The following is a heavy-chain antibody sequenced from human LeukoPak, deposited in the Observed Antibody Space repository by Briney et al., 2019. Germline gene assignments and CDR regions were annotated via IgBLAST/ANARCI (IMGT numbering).Heavy chain of an antibody. D-gene: IGHD1-7*01. V-gene: IGHV1-69*05. CDR1: GGTSSSYA. CDR2: IIPIFGTA. J-gene: IGHJ4*02. CDR3: ARRRPPGTTFQPFDY. Sequence: SVKVSCKASGGTSSSYAISWVRQAPGQGLEWMGGIIPIFGTANYAQKFQGRVTITTDESTSTAYMELSSLRSEDTAVYYCARRRPPGTTFQPFDYWGQGALVTVSS.